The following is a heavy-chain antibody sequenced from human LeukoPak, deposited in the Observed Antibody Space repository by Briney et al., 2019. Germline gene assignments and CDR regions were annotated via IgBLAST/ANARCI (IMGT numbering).Heavy chain of an antibody. CDR3: ARARGYSGYESKWYYYGMDV. V-gene: IGHV3-53*01. CDR2: IYSGGST. J-gene: IGHJ6*02. Sequence: GGSLRLSCAASGFTVSSNYMSWVRQAPGKGLEWVSVIYSGGSTYYADSVKGRLTISRDNSKNTLYVQMNSLRAEDTAVYYCARARGYSGYESKWYYYGMDVWGQGTTVTVSS. CDR1: GFTVSSNY. D-gene: IGHD5-12*01.